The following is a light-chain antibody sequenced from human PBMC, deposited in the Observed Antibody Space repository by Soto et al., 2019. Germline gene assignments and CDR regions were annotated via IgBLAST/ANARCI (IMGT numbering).Light chain of an antibody. J-gene: IGKJ3*01. CDR2: GAS. V-gene: IGKV3-20*01. Sequence: EIVLTQSPGTLSLSPGERATLSCRASQSVSSSYLAWYQQKPGQAPRLLIYGASSRATGIPDRFSGSGSGTDFTLTISRLVPEDFAVYYCLQYGSSRTFGPGTKVDIK. CDR3: LQYGSSRT. CDR1: QSVSSSY.